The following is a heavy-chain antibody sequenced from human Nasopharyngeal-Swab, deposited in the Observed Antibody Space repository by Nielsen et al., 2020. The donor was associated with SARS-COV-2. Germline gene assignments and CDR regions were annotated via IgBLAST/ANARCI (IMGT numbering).Heavy chain of an antibody. CDR1: GFTFSSYW. Sequence: GESLKISCAASGFTFSSYWMHWVRQAPGKGLVWVSRINSDGSSTSYADSVKGRFTISRDNAKYTLYLQMNSLRAEDTAVYYCARWSSSWSLVTWGQGTLVTVSS. CDR3: ARWSSSWSLVT. CDR2: INSDGSST. D-gene: IGHD6-13*01. J-gene: IGHJ4*02. V-gene: IGHV3-74*01.